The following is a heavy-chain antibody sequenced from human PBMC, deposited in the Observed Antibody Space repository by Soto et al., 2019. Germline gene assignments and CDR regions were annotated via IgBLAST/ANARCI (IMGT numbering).Heavy chain of an antibody. J-gene: IGHJ5*02. D-gene: IGHD3-22*01. CDR1: GFTFSSYW. V-gene: IGHV3-74*01. CDR2: INSDGSST. Sequence: VQLVESGGGLVQPGGSLRLSCAASGFTFSSYWMHWVRQGPGKGLVWVSRINSDGSSTSYADSVKGRFTISRDNAKNTLYLQMNSLRAEDTAVYYCARGSSYYYEWFDPWGQGTLVTVSS. CDR3: ARGSSYYYEWFDP.